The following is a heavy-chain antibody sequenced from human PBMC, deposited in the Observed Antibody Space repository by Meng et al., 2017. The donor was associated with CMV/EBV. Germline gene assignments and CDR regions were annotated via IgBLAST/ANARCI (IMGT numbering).Heavy chain of an antibody. CDR3: ARVIPLVLRFLEWYPPGWFDP. J-gene: IGHJ5*02. V-gene: IGHV3-7*01. CDR2: IKQDGSEK. Sequence: SYWMSWVSQAPGKGLEWVANIKQDGSEKYYVDSVKGRFTISRDNAKNSLYLQMNSLRAEDTAVYYCARVIPLVLRFLEWYPPGWFDPWGQGTLVTVSS. CDR1: SYW. D-gene: IGHD3-3*01.